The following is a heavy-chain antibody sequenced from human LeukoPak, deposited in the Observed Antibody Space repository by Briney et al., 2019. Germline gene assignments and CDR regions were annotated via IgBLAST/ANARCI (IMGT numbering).Heavy chain of an antibody. J-gene: IGHJ5*02. CDR2: IYHSGST. CDR3: ARDSAPGVGAGA. V-gene: IGHV4-39*07. D-gene: IGHD1-26*01. CDR1: GGSISSGTYY. Sequence: SETLSLTCTVSGGSISSGTYYWAWIRQPPGRGLEWIGTIYHSGSTYYNPSLKSRVSMSVDTSKNQFSLNLTSLTAADTAVYYCARDSAPGVGAGAWGQGTLVTVSS.